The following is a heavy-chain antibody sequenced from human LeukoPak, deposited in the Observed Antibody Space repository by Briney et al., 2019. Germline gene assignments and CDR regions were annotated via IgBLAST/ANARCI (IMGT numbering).Heavy chain of an antibody. J-gene: IGHJ4*02. D-gene: IGHD3-3*01. CDR2: ISGSGGST. V-gene: IGHV3-23*01. Sequence: PGGSLRLSCAASGFTFSSYAMSWVRQAPGKGLEWVSAISGSGGSTYYADSVKGRFTIPRDNSKNTLYLQMNSLRAEDTAVYYCAKAEFYDFWSGYYSDYWGQGTLVTVSS. CDR1: GFTFSSYA. CDR3: AKAEFYDFWSGYYSDY.